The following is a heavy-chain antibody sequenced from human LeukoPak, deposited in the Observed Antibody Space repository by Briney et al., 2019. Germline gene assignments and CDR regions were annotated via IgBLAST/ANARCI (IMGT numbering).Heavy chain of an antibody. CDR2: IHPKRGDT. D-gene: IGHD2-21*01. V-gene: IGHV1-2*06. J-gene: IGHJ4*02. CDR1: TDTYANFY. Sequence: ASVKVSCKASTDTYANFYLSWLRQAPGQGPEWMGRIHPKRGDTNYEKRFEGRVTLTRDTSMRTTYMELSGLTSDDTAVYFCATAADNLSVIPPVYWGQGTLVTVSS. CDR3: ATAADNLSVIPPVY.